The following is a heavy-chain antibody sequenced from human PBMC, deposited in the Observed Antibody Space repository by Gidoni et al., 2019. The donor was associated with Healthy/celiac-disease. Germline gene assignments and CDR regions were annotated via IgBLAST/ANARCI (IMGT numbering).Heavy chain of an antibody. Sequence: EVQLLEPGGGLVQPGGSLRLSCAASGFTFSSYAMSWVRQAPGKGLDWVSAISGSGGSTYYADYVKGRFTISRDNSKNTLYLQMSSLRAEDTAVYYCAKEGFTYYYGSGSSGFDYWGQGTLVTVSS. CDR3: AKEGFTYYYGSGSSGFDY. D-gene: IGHD3-10*01. J-gene: IGHJ4*02. V-gene: IGHV3-23*01. CDR1: GFTFSSYA. CDR2: ISGSGGST.